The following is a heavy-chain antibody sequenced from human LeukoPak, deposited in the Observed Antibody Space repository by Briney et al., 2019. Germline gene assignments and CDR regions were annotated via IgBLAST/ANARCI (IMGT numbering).Heavy chain of an antibody. Sequence: ASVKVSCKASGYTFTSYGISWVRQAPGQGLEWMGWISAYNGNTNYAQKLQGRVTMTTDMSATTDYMELSSLTSEVTAVYYCARDNSVGDIAWWFDPWGQGTLVTVSS. CDR3: ARDNSVGDIAWWFDP. J-gene: IGHJ5*02. D-gene: IGHD1-26*01. CDR1: GYTFTSYG. V-gene: IGHV1-18*01. CDR2: ISAYNGNT.